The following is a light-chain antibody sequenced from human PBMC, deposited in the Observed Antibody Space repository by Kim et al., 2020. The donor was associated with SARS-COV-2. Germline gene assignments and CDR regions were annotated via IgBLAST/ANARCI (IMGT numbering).Light chain of an antibody. CDR2: SNS. CDR1: KSNIGKNT. J-gene: IGLJ3*02. Sequence: PGQSFTLSCSGTKSNIGKNTVNWYQQLPGTAPKLLIHSNSQRPSGVPDRFSGSKSGTSASLAISGLQPEDEADYYCSAWDDSLNDVFGGGTQLTVL. CDR3: SAWDDSLNDV. V-gene: IGLV1-44*01.